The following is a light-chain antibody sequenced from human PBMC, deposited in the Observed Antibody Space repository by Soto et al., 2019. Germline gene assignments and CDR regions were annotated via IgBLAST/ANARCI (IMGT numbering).Light chain of an antibody. J-gene: IGLJ1*01. CDR3: AAWDDSLSGYV. V-gene: IGLV1-47*02. CDR2: SNN. Sequence: VLTQPPSASGTPGQRVTISCPGSSSNIGSNYVYWYQQLPGTAPKLLIYSNNQRPSGVPDRFSGSKSGTSASLAISGLRSEDEADYYCAAWDDSLSGYVFGTGTKVTVL. CDR1: SSNIGSNY.